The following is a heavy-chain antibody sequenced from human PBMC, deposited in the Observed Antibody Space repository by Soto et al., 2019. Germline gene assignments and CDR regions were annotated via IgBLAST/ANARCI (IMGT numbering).Heavy chain of an antibody. CDR3: AVVPAAMSHDYWYFDL. Sequence: ASVKVSCKASGYTFTSYYMHWVRQAPGQGLEWMGIINPSDGNTSYAQKFQGRVTITRDTSASTAYMELSSLRSEDTAVYYCAVVPAAMSHDYWYFDLWGRGTLVTVSS. J-gene: IGHJ2*01. D-gene: IGHD2-2*01. CDR2: INPSDGNT. V-gene: IGHV1-46*01. CDR1: GYTFTSYY.